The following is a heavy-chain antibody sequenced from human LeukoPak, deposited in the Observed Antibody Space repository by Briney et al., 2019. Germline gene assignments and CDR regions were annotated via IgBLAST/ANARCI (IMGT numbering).Heavy chain of an antibody. CDR1: GGSFGGYH. J-gene: IGHJ6*03. CDR2: INHSGST. Sequence: SETLSLTCAVYGGSFGGYHWSWIRQPPGKGLEWIGEINHSGSTNYNPSLKSRLTISIDTSKNHFSLKLSSVTAADTAVYYCARGGGAAAGYYYYYMDVWGKGTTVTVSS. V-gene: IGHV4-34*01. D-gene: IGHD6-13*01. CDR3: ARGGGAAAGYYYYYMDV.